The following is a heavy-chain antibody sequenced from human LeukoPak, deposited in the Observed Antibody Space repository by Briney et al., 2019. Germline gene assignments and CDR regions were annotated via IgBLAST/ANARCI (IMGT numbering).Heavy chain of an antibody. CDR1: GYTFTSYY. CDR3: ARAYYDSSGFFDY. J-gene: IGHJ4*02. CDR2: INPTGGST. D-gene: IGHD3-22*01. Sequence: ASVKVSCKASGYTFTSYYMHWVRQAPGQGLEWMGLINPTGGSTGYAQKLQGRVTMTTDTSTSTAYMELRSLRSDDTAVYYCARAYYDSSGFFDYWGQGTLVTVSS. V-gene: IGHV1-46*01.